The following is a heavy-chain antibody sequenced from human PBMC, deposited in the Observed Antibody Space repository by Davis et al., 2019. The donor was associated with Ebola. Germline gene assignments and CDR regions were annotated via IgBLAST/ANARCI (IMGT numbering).Heavy chain of an antibody. CDR3: ARDGYSNDWGDY. Sequence: GESLKISCAASGFTLSGYDMNWVRQAPGKGLQWVAVIWDDGSNKYYADPVKGRFTISRDNAKNSLFLQMNSLRDEDTAVYYCARDGYSNDWGDYWGQGTLVTVSS. D-gene: IGHD6-19*01. V-gene: IGHV3-33*01. CDR1: GFTLSGYD. CDR2: IWDDGSNK. J-gene: IGHJ4*02.